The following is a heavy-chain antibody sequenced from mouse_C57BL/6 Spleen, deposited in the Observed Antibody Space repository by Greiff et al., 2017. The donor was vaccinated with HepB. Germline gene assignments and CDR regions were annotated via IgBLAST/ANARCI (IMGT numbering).Heavy chain of an antibody. Sequence: QVQLQQPGAELVMPGASVKLSCKASGYTFTSYWMHWVKQRPGQGLEWIGEIDPSDSYTNYNQKFKGKSTLTVDKYSSTAYMQLSSLTSEDSAVFYCARNYGSTYHFDYWGQGTTLTVSS. V-gene: IGHV1-69*01. J-gene: IGHJ2*01. CDR1: GYTFTSYW. D-gene: IGHD1-1*01. CDR3: ARNYGSTYHFDY. CDR2: IDPSDSYT.